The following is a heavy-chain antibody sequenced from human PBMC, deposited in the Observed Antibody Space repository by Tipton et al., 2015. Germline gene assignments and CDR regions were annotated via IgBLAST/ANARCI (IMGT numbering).Heavy chain of an antibody. CDR3: ARNSLVGLKGLDS. CDR1: GGSISSINW. Sequence: GLVKPSGTLSLTCTVSGGSISSINWWTWVRQPPGKGLEWIGQIYHSADTDYNPSLQSRVTMSVDMSNDQFSLSLSAVTAADTAIYYCARNSLVGLKGLDSWGQGLLVTVSS. J-gene: IGHJ4*02. V-gene: IGHV4-4*02. D-gene: IGHD2-15*01. CDR2: IYHSADT.